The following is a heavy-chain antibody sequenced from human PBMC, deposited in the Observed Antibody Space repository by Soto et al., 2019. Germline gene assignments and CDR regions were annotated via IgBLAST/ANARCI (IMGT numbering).Heavy chain of an antibody. J-gene: IGHJ3*02. Sequence: ASETLSLTCTVSGGSISSYYWSWIRQPPGKGLEWIGYIYYSGSTNYNPSLKSRVTISVDTSKNQFSLKLSSVTAADTAVYYCARAGYCSGGSCYHDAFGIWGQGTMVTVSS. CDR3: ARAGYCSGGSCYHDAFGI. V-gene: IGHV4-59*01. CDR2: IYYSGST. D-gene: IGHD2-15*01. CDR1: GGSISSYY.